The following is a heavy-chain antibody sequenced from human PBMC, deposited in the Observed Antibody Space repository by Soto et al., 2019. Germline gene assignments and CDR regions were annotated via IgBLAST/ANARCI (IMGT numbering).Heavy chain of an antibody. CDR1: GGTFSSYA. Sequence: QVQLVQSGAEVKKPGSSVKVSCKASGGTFSSYAISWVRQAPGQGLEWMGGIIPIFGTANYAQKFQGRVTITEDEATSTAYMELSSLRSEDTAVYYCAGGTVGGYSSGGPFDYWGQGTLVTVSS. CDR2: IIPIFGTA. D-gene: IGHD6-19*01. J-gene: IGHJ4*02. V-gene: IGHV1-69*12. CDR3: AGGTVGGYSSGGPFDY.